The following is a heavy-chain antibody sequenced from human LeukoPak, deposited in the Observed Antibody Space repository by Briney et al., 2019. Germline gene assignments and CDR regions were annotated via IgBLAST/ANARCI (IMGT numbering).Heavy chain of an antibody. Sequence: PGGSLRLSCAASGFTFSNYGMHWVRQAPGKGLEWVSYISSSGSDIYYADSVKGRFTISRDNSKNTVHLQMNSLRAEDTAMYYCARRAGDYSHPYDYWGQGTLVTVSS. V-gene: IGHV3-48*01. CDR2: ISSSGSDI. CDR1: GFTFSNYG. D-gene: IGHD3-22*01. CDR3: ARRAGDYSHPYDY. J-gene: IGHJ4*02.